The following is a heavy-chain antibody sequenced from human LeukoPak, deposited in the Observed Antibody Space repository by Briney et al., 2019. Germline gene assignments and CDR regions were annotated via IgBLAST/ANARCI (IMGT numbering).Heavy chain of an antibody. V-gene: IGHV4-4*07. J-gene: IGHJ4*02. D-gene: IGHD6-13*01. Sequence: SETLSLTCTVSGGSISSYFWSWIRQPAGKGLEWIGRIYTSGTTNYNTTLKSRLTMSVDTSKNQFSLRLSSVTAADTAVYYCAKASIAAAGTLHYWGQGTLVTVSS. CDR2: IYTSGTT. CDR1: GGSISSYF. CDR3: AKASIAAAGTLHY.